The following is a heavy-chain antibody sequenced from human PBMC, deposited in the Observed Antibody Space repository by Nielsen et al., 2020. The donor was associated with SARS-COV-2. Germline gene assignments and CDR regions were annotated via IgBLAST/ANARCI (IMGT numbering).Heavy chain of an antibody. CDR3: ARHSPGGAFDI. V-gene: IGHV4-30-2*01. CDR1: GFTFSDHY. CDR2: IYHSGST. Sequence: LRLSCAASGFTFSDHYMDWVRRAPGKGLEWIGYIYHSGSTYYNPSLKSRVTISVDRSKNQFSLKLSSVTAADTAVYYCARHSPGGAFDIWGQGTMVTVSS. D-gene: IGHD3-16*01. J-gene: IGHJ3*02.